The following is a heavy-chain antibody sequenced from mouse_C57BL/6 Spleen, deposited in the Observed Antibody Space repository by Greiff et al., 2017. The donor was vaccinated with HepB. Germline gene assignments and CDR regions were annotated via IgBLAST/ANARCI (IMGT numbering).Heavy chain of an antibody. CDR1: GYTFTSYW. D-gene: IGHD3-2*02. Sequence: VQLKQPGAELVRPGTSVKLSCKASGYTFTSYWMHWVKQRPGQGLEWIGVIDPSDSYTNYNQKFKGKATLTVDTSSSTAYMQLSSLTSEDSAVYYCARGGAGSSGYTYWGQGTTLTVSS. CDR2: IDPSDSYT. CDR3: ARGGAGSSGYTY. J-gene: IGHJ2*01. V-gene: IGHV1-59*01.